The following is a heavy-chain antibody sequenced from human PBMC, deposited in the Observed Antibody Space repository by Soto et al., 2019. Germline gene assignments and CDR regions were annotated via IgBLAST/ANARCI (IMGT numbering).Heavy chain of an antibody. CDR2: IWYDGSNK. V-gene: IGHV3-33*01. CDR1: GFAFDAYV. Sequence: GGSLRLSCAASGFAFDAYVMHWVRQAPGRGLEWVALIWYDGSNKYYADSVKGRFTISRDNSKNTLYLQMNSLRAEDTAVYYCARGARDFDYWGQGTLVTVSS. CDR3: ARGARDFDY. D-gene: IGHD3-16*01. J-gene: IGHJ4*02.